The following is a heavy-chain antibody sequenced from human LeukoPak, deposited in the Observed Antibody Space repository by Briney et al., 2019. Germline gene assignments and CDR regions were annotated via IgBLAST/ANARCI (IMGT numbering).Heavy chain of an antibody. Sequence: ETLSLTCTVSGGSISSYYWSWIRQPPGKGLEWVSAISVIGGNTYYADSVKGRFTISRGNSKNTLYPQMNNLRAEDTAVYYCAKGSDYGDYYFDYWGQGTLVTVSS. CDR2: ISVIGGNT. CDR3: AKGSDYGDYYFDY. V-gene: IGHV3-23*01. J-gene: IGHJ4*02. D-gene: IGHD4-17*01. CDR1: GGSISSYY.